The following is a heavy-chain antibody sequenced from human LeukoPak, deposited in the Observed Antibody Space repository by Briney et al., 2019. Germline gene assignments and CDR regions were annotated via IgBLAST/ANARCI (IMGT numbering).Heavy chain of an antibody. CDR2: IIPILGIA. CDR1: GGTFSSYA. Sequence: SVKVSCKASGGTFSSYAISWVRQAPGQGLEWMGRIIPILGIANYAQKFQGRVTITADKSTSTAYMELSGLRSEDTAVYYCARSLLLWFGELLYEECNWFDPWGQGTLVTVSS. CDR3: ARSLLLWFGELLYEECNWFDP. J-gene: IGHJ5*02. D-gene: IGHD3-10*01. V-gene: IGHV1-69*04.